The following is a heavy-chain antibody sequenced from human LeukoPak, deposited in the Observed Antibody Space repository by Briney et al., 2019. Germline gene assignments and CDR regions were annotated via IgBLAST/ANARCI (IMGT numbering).Heavy chain of an antibody. CDR1: GYTFASYG. CDR3: ARVSCGYNCHYAMDV. D-gene: IGHD5-18*01. CDR2: VSAHSGNT. V-gene: IGHV1-18*01. Sequence: ASVKVSWKASGYTFASYGISWLQQAPGQGLDWVGGVSAHSGNTKYAERVQGRASMTADTSTSTAYMELRSLRSDDTALYYCARVSCGYNCHYAMDVWGQGTTVTVSS. J-gene: IGHJ6*02.